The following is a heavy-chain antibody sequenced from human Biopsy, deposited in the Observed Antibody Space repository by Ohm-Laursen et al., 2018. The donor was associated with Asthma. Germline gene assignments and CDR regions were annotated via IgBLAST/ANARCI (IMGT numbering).Heavy chain of an antibody. CDR1: GFTVSRDH. V-gene: IGHV3-7*01. Sequence: SLRLSCAATGFTVSRDHMFWVRQVPGKGLEWVANIKHDGTEKNHVDSLKGRFTISRDNAKNSLYLQMNSLRAEDTAVYYCARTFHFWSPYHAEHYQLWGQGTLVTVPS. J-gene: IGHJ1*01. D-gene: IGHD3-3*02. CDR2: IKHDGTEK. CDR3: ARTFHFWSPYHAEHYQL.